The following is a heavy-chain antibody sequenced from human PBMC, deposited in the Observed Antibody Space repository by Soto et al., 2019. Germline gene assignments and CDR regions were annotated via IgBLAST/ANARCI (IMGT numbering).Heavy chain of an antibody. V-gene: IGHV3-30-3*01. D-gene: IGHD2-21*01. Sequence: QVQLVESGGGVVQPGRSLRLSCAASGFTFSSYIMHWVRQAPGKGLEWVAMILHDGNNKYYADSVKGRFTISRDNSKNTLYLQMNSLTTEDTAIYYCARDDEDGSYCDLGYWGQGTLVTVS. J-gene: IGHJ4*02. CDR1: GFTFSSYI. CDR3: ARDDEDGSYCDLGY. CDR2: ILHDGNNK.